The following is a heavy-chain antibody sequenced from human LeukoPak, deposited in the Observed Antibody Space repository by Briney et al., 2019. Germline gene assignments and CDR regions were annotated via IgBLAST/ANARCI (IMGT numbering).Heavy chain of an antibody. D-gene: IGHD2-2*01. CDR2: IYYSGST. Sequence: SQTLSLTCTVSGGSISSGDYYWSWIRQPPRKGLEWIGYIYYSGSTYYNPSLKSRVTISVDTSKNQFSLKLSSVTAADTAVYYCAVYCSSTSCKRGSFDPWGQGTLVTVSS. CDR3: AVYCSSTSCKRGSFDP. J-gene: IGHJ5*02. CDR1: GGSISSGDYY. V-gene: IGHV4-30-4*01.